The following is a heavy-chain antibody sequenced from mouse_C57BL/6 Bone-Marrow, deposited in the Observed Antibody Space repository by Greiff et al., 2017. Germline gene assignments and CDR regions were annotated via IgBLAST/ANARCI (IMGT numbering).Heavy chain of an antibody. Sequence: QVQLKQPGAELVKPGASVKVSCKASGYTFTSYWMHWVKQRPGQGLEWIGRIHPSDSDTNYNQKFKGKATLTVVKSSSTACMQLSSLTSEDAAVYYGAIADSSGPGFAYWGQGTLVTVSA. J-gene: IGHJ3*01. V-gene: IGHV1-74*01. CDR1: GYTFTSYW. CDR3: AIADSSGPGFAY. D-gene: IGHD3-2*02. CDR2: IHPSDSDT.